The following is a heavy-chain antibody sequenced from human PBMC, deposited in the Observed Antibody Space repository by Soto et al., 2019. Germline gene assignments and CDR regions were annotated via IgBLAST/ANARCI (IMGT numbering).Heavy chain of an antibody. D-gene: IGHD2-15*01. J-gene: IGHJ4*02. CDR1: GFTFSSYG. Sequence: QVQLVESGGGVVQPGRSLRLSCAASGFTFSSYGMHWVRQAPGKGLEWVAVISYDGSNKYYADSVKGRFTISRDNSKNTLYLQMNSLRAEDTAVNYCAKGVVALDYWGQGTLVTVSS. CDR3: AKGVVALDY. CDR2: ISYDGSNK. V-gene: IGHV3-30*18.